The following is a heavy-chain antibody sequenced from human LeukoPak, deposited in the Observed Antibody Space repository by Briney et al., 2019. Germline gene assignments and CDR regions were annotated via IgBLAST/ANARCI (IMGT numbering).Heavy chain of an antibody. CDR2: IIPIFGTA. D-gene: IGHD2-2*01. CDR3: ARDPYQLLRGLYYYYYGMDV. Sequence: SVKVSCKASGGTFSSYAISWVRQAPGQGLEWMGGIIPIFGTANYAQKFQGRVTITADESTSTAYMELSSLRSEDTAVYYCARDPYQLLRGLYYYYYGMDVWGQGTTVTVSS. J-gene: IGHJ6*02. V-gene: IGHV1-69*13. CDR1: GGTFSSYA.